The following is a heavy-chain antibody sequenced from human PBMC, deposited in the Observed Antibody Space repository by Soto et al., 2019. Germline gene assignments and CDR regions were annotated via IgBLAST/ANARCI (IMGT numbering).Heavy chain of an antibody. CDR2: IYYSGTT. CDR3: ARHFSVDYFDY. Sequence: QLQLQESGPGLVKPSETLSLTCTVSGDSITSNSYFWAWIRQPPGKGLEWIGSIYYSGTTYYNPCLKGRVNISVDMSKNHFSLKRSSATAADTAVYYCARHFSVDYFDYWGQGALVTVSS. V-gene: IGHV4-39*01. CDR1: GDSITSNSYF. J-gene: IGHJ4*02.